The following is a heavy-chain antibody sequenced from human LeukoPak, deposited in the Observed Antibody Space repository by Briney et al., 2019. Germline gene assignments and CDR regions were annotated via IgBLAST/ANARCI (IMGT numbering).Heavy chain of an antibody. V-gene: IGHV3-15*01. Sequence: GGSLRLSCAASGFSFSNAWMSWVRQAPGKGLEWVGRIKSKTDGGTTDYAAPVKGRFTISRDDSKNTLYLQMNSLKTKDTAVYYCTPGGGGYYESSGQFDYWGQGTLVTVSS. D-gene: IGHD3-22*01. J-gene: IGHJ4*02. CDR3: TPGGGGYYESSGQFDY. CDR2: IKSKTDGGTT. CDR1: GFSFSNAW.